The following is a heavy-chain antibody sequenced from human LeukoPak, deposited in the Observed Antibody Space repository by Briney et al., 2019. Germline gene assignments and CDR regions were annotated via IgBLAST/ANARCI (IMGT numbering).Heavy chain of an antibody. CDR3: ARVFVVRGVHFDY. D-gene: IGHD3-10*01. J-gene: IGHJ4*02. V-gene: IGHV1-3*01. CDR1: GYTFTSYA. CDR2: INAGNGNT. Sequence: GGSLRLSCAASGYTFTSYAMHWVRQAPGQRLEWMGWINAGNGNTKYSQKFQGRVTITRHTSASTAYMELSSLRSEDTAVYYCARVFVVRGVHFDYWGQGTLVTVSS.